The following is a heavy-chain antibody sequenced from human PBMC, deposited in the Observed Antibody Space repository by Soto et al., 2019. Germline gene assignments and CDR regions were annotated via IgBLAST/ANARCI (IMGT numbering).Heavy chain of an antibody. V-gene: IGHV1-24*01. CDR2: FDPEDGET. J-gene: IGHJ4*02. CDR1: GYTLPELS. Sequence: GSVKVSCKVSGYTLPELSMHWVRQGPGKGVEWVGGFDPEDGETIYAQKFQGRVTMTEDTSTDTAYMELSSLRSEDTAVYYCATYEWRRYYYDSSGYRTPFDYWGQGTLVTVSS. CDR3: ATYEWRRYYYDSSGYRTPFDY. D-gene: IGHD3-22*01.